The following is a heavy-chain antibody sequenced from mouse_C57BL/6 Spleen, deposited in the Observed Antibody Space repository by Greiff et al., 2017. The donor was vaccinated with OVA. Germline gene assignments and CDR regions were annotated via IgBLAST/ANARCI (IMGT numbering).Heavy chain of an antibody. Sequence: VQLQQSGAELVRPGSSFTFSCPASCFPFPSSSMPWVKQRPEQGLECICRLAPADCATAYAPKFQGKATMTADTSSNTAYLQLSSLTSEDTAVYYCTTAYGSRGYYAMDYWGQGTSVTVSS. CDR3: TTAYGSRGYYAMDY. CDR1: CFPFPSSS. CDR2: LAPADCAT. V-gene: IGHV14-1*01. J-gene: IGHJ4*01. D-gene: IGHD1-1*01.